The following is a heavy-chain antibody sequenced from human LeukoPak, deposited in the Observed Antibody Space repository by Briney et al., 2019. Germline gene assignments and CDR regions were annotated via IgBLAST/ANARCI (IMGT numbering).Heavy chain of an antibody. V-gene: IGHV1-2*02. Sequence: ASVKVSCKASGYTFTGFYLHWVRQAPGQGLEWMGWINPNSGGTNYAQKVQGRVTMTRDTSISTAYMELSRLRSDDTAVYYCARDYGDYSVNFDYWGQGTLVTVSS. D-gene: IGHD4-17*01. CDR2: INPNSGGT. J-gene: IGHJ4*02. CDR3: ARDYGDYSVNFDY. CDR1: GYTFTGFY.